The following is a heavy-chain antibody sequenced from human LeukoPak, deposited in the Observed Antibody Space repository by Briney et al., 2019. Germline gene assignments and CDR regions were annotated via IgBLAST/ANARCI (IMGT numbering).Heavy chain of an antibody. D-gene: IGHD3-16*02. Sequence: SETLSLTCAVYGGSFSGYYWSWLRQPPGKGLEWIGEINHSGSTNYNPSLKSRVTISVDTSKNQFALKLSSVTAADTAVYYCARGRYDETGYYFDYWGQGTLVTVSS. CDR2: INHSGST. CDR1: GGSFSGYY. V-gene: IGHV4-34*01. J-gene: IGHJ4*02. CDR3: ARGRYDETGYYFDY.